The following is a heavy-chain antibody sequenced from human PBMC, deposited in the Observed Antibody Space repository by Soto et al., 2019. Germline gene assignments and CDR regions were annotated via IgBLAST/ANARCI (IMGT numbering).Heavy chain of an antibody. CDR1: GFTFDDYA. Sequence: EVQLVESGGGLVQPGRSLRLSCAASGFTFDDYAMYWVRQAPGKGLEWVSGINWNSGIIAYADSVKGRFTISRDNAKNSLYLQMDSLRTEDTALYYCAKGPDWGISCVDYWGQGTLVTVSS. V-gene: IGHV3-9*01. CDR2: INWNSGII. J-gene: IGHJ4*02. D-gene: IGHD3-16*01. CDR3: AKGPDWGISCVDY.